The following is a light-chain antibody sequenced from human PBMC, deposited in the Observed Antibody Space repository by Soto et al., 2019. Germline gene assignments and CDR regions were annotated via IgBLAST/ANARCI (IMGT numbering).Light chain of an antibody. CDR3: QHYGGSPGVT. V-gene: IGKV3-20*01. CDR1: QTVSSAY. CDR2: GAS. Sequence: EVVLTQSPGTLSLSPGERATLSCRASQTVSSAYLAWYQQRPGQTPRLLICGASNRATAIPDRFSGSGSGTDFTLTISRLEPEDFAVYYCQHYGGSPGVTFGPGTKVDIK. J-gene: IGKJ3*01.